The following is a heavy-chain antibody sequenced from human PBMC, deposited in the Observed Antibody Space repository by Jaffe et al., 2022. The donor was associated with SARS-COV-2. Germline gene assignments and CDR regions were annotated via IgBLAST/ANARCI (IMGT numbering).Heavy chain of an antibody. CDR1: GFTLTYYG. J-gene: IGHJ3*02. V-gene: IGHV1-3*04. Sequence: QVQLVQSGAEVKKPGASVKVSCKASGFTLTYYGMHWVRQAPGQRLEWMGWINTGNGDTKYSEKVQGRVTITRDTSASTMYMEMSSLRSEDTAVYYCARDEDIWGQGTMVTVSS. CDR2: INTGNGDT. CDR3: ARDEDI.